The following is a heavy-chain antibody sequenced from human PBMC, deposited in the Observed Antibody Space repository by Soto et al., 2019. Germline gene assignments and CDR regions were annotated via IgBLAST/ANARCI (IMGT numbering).Heavy chain of an antibody. V-gene: IGHV3-74*01. Sequence: GGSLRLSCAASGFTFSNYYMHWVRQAPGNGLVWVSIDGSTTNYADSVKGRFTISRDNAKNTLYLQMNSLRVEDTAVYYCARVSGSYLPFDYWGQGTLVTVSS. CDR3: ARVSGSYLPFDY. J-gene: IGHJ4*02. D-gene: IGHD1-26*01. CDR1: GFTFSNYY. CDR2: IDGSTT.